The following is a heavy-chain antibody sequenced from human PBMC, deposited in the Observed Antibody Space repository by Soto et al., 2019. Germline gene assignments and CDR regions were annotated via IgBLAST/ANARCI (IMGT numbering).Heavy chain of an antibody. CDR3: LRDGALGENYYYYGMDV. D-gene: IGHD3-16*01. CDR2: ISAYNGNT. J-gene: IGHJ6*02. CDR1: GYTFSSYG. Sequence: ASVKVSCKASGYTFSSYGISWVRQAPGQGLEWMGWISAYNGNTNYAQKLQGRVTMTTYTSTSTAYMELRSLRSDDTAVYYCLRDGALGENYYYYGMDVWGQGTTVTVSS. V-gene: IGHV1-18*01.